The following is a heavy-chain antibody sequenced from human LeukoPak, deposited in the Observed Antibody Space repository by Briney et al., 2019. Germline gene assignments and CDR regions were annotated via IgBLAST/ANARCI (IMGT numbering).Heavy chain of an antibody. Sequence: SETLCLTCAVYGGSFSGYYWSWVRQPPGKGLEWVGEINHSGSTNYNPSLKSGVSISVDTSKNQFSLKLSSVTAADTGVYYCARPTNRYSKVLTDVWGRGTTVTVSS. J-gene: IGHJ6*02. CDR3: ARPTNRYSKVLTDV. D-gene: IGHD4-11*01. CDR2: INHSGST. V-gene: IGHV4-34*01. CDR1: GGSFSGYY.